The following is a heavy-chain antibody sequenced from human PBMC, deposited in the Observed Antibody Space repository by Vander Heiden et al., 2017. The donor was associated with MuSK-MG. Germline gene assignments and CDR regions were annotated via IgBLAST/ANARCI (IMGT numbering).Heavy chain of an antibody. CDR2: ISNDGNNK. V-gene: IGHV3-30*04. D-gene: IGHD3-22*01. CDR3: ARGFYYDSSGYWDY. Sequence: QVQLVGSGGGVVQPGRALRLSCAASGSTFRSYAMHWVRQAPGKGLEWVAVISNDGNNKYYAGSVKGRFTISRDNSKNTLYLQMNSLRAEDTALYYCARGFYYDSSGYWDYWGQGTLVTVSS. J-gene: IGHJ4*02. CDR1: GSTFRSYA.